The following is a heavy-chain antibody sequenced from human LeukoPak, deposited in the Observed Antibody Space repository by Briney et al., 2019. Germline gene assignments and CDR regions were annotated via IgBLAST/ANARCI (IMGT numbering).Heavy chain of an antibody. J-gene: IGHJ6*02. V-gene: IGHV3-30*18. CDR3: AKLGALGDYYYGMDV. D-gene: IGHD1-26*01. CDR1: GFTFSSYG. CDR2: ISYDGSNK. Sequence: PGRSLRLSCAASGFTFSSYGMHWVRQAPGKGLEWVAVISYDGSNKYYADSVKGRFTISRDNSKNTLYLQMNSLRAEDTAVYYCAKLGALGDYYYGMDVWGQGTTVTVSS.